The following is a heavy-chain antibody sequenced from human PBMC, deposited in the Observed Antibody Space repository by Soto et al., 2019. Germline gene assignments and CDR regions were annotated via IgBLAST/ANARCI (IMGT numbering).Heavy chain of an antibody. J-gene: IGHJ4*02. CDR3: ARAQGVATIKSNFDY. D-gene: IGHD5-12*01. V-gene: IGHV3-23*01. CDR2: ISGGGYTA. CDR1: GLSSRSHA. Sequence: EVQLLESGGGLVRPGGSLTISCVVSGLSSRSHAMYWVRQAPGRGLEWVAGISGGGYTAYYPDSVRGRFIISRDNSKNTVYLQTENLRVANTAVYYCARAQGVATIKSNFDYGGQETLVTVA.